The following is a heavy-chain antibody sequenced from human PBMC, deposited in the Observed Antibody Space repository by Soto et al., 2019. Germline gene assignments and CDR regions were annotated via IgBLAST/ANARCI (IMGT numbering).Heavy chain of an antibody. Sequence: PGGSLRLSCSASGFIFSSYAMHWVRQAPGKGLKYVSSISSSGVATYYADSVKGRFAISRDNSKNTLYLQMSSLRPEDTAVYYCVKDRWVDYWGQGTLVTVSS. CDR3: VKDRWVDY. J-gene: IGHJ4*02. D-gene: IGHD1-26*01. V-gene: IGHV3-64D*06. CDR2: ISSSGVAT. CDR1: GFIFSSYA.